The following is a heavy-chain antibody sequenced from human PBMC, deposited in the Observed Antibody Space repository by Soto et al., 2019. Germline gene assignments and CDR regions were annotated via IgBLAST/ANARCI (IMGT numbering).Heavy chain of an antibody. CDR2: ISAYNGNT. V-gene: IGHV1-18*01. CDR3: ARLLWFGEFLKGYYYGMDV. CDR1: GYTFTSYG. D-gene: IGHD3-10*01. Sequence: ASVKVSCKASGYTFTSYGISWVRQAPGQGLEWMGWISAYNGNTNYAQKLQGRVTMTTDTSTSTAYMELRSLRSDDTAVYYCARLLWFGEFLKGYYYGMDVWGQGTTVTVSS. J-gene: IGHJ6*02.